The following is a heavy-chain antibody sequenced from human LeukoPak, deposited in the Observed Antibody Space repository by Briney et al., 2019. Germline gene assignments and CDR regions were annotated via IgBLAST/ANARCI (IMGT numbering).Heavy chain of an antibody. Sequence: PSETLSLTCTVSGGSISSYYWSWIRQPPGKGLEWIGYIYYSGCTNYNPSLKSRVTISVDTSKNQFSLKLSSVTAADTAVYYCARERYSSGWFFLFDYWGQGTLVTVSS. D-gene: IGHD6-19*01. CDR2: IYYSGCT. V-gene: IGHV4-59*01. J-gene: IGHJ4*02. CDR3: ARERYSSGWFFLFDY. CDR1: GGSISSYY.